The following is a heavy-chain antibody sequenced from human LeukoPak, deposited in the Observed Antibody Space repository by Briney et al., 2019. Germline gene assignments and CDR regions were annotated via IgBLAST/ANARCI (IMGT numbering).Heavy chain of an antibody. D-gene: IGHD3-3*01. V-gene: IGHV4-34*01. CDR3: ARSVLRFLEWSRYFDY. CDR2: INHSGST. Sequence: SETLSLTCAVYGGSFSGYYWSWIRQPPGKGLEWIGEINHSGSTNYNPSLKSRVTISVDTPKNQFSLKLSSVTAADTAVYYCARSVLRFLEWSRYFDYWGQGTLVTVSS. J-gene: IGHJ4*02. CDR1: GGSFSGYY.